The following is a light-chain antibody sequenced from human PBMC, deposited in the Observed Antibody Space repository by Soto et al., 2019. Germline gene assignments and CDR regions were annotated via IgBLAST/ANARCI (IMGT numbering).Light chain of an antibody. CDR1: SSDVGGYNY. CDR3: SSYTTSNTRQIV. J-gene: IGLJ1*01. CDR2: DVS. V-gene: IGLV2-14*01. Sequence: QSVLTQPASVSGSPGQSITISCTGTSSDVGGYNYVSWYQQHPGKASKFMIYDVSNRPSGVSNRFSGSKSGKTASLTISWLQAEDEADYYCSSYTTSNTRQIVFGTGTKVTVL.